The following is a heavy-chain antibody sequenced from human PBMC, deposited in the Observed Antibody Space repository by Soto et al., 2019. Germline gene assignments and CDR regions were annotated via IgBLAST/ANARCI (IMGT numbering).Heavy chain of an antibody. D-gene: IGHD1-26*01. J-gene: IGHJ3*02. CDR1: GGSISSYY. Sequence: SETLSLTCTVSGGSISSYYWSWIRQPPGKGLEWIGYIYYSGSTNYNPSLKSRVTISVDTSKNQFSLKLSSVTAADTAVYYCERLAGWELHRNAFDIWGQGTMVTVSS. CDR3: ERLAGWELHRNAFDI. V-gene: IGHV4-59*01. CDR2: IYYSGST.